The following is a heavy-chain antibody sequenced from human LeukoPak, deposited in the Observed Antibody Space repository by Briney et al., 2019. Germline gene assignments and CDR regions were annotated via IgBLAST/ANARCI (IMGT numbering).Heavy chain of an antibody. CDR3: ARDLSSSHQD. V-gene: IGHV3-21*01. D-gene: IGHD2-2*01. CDR2: ISSSSSYI. CDR1: GFTVSSNY. Sequence: GGSLRLSCAASGFTVSSNYMSWVRQAPGKGLEWVSSISSSSSYIYYADSVKGRFTISRDNANNSLYLQMNSLRAEDTAVYYCARDLSSSHQDWGQGTLVTVSS. J-gene: IGHJ4*02.